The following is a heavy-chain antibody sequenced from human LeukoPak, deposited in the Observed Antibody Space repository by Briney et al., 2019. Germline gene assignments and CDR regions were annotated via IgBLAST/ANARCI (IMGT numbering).Heavy chain of an antibody. CDR3: ATDRQDCSSTSCLDY. D-gene: IGHD2-2*01. CDR2: FDPEDGET. Sequence: ASVKVSCKVSGYTLTELSMHWVRRAPGKGLEWMGGFDPEDGETIYAQKFQGRVTMTEDTSTDTAYMELSSLRSEDTAVYYCATDRQDCSSTSCLDYWGQGTLVTVSS. V-gene: IGHV1-24*01. J-gene: IGHJ4*02. CDR1: GYTLTELS.